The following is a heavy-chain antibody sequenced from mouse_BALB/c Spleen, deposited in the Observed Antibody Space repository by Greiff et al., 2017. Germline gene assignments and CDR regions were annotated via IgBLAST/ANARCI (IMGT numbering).Heavy chain of an antibody. J-gene: IGHJ4*01. V-gene: IGHV1S135*01. Sequence: EVKLMESGPVLVKPGASVKLSCKASGYSFTDYNMYWVKQSHGKSLEWIGYIDPYNGGTSYNLKFKGKATLTVDKSSSTAFMHLNSLTSEDSAVYKCARLAYYNYRAVSSWGQGTTVSVTA. D-gene: IGHD2-12*01. CDR1: GYSFTDYN. CDR2: IDPYNGGT. CDR3: ARLAYYNYRAVSS.